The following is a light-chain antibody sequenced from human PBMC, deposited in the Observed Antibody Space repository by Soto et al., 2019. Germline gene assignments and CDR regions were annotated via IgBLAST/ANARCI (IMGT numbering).Light chain of an antibody. CDR2: QAS. J-gene: IGKJ4*01. V-gene: IGKV1-5*03. CDR1: QIISNW. Sequence: DIQMTQSPSTLSASVGDRVTISCRASQIISNWLAWYQQKPGKAPKLLIYQASNLESEVPSRFSGSGSGTEFTLTISSLQPDDFATYYCQQYDSYSLTFDGGTKVEIK. CDR3: QQYDSYSLT.